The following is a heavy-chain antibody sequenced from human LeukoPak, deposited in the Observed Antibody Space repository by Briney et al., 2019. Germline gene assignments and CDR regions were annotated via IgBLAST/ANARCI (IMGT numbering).Heavy chain of an antibody. D-gene: IGHD3-22*01. Sequence: GGSLRLSCAASGFTFSNAWMSWVRQAPGKGLEWVGRIKTKTDGGTTDYAAPVKGRFTISRDDSKNTLYLQMNSLRAEDTAVYYCARDQYYYDSSGYPGHWGQGTLVTVSS. CDR2: IKTKTDGGTT. J-gene: IGHJ4*02. V-gene: IGHV3-15*01. CDR1: GFTFSNAW. CDR3: ARDQYYYDSSGYPGH.